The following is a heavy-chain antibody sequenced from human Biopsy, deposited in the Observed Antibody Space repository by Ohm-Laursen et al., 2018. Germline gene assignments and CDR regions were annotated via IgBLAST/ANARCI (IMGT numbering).Heavy chain of an antibody. D-gene: IGHD3-9*01. J-gene: IGHJ1*01. CDR2: NIPILGTG. V-gene: IGHV1-69*06. CDR1: GGTFSNYG. CDR3: ATKLTGYFHH. Sequence: GASVKSCKAPGGTFSNYGVNWVRQAPGQGLEWLGGNIPILGTGNYAQKFQDRVTVAADTSTSTATMELRSLRSDDTAMYYCATKLTGYFHHWGQGTLVIVSS.